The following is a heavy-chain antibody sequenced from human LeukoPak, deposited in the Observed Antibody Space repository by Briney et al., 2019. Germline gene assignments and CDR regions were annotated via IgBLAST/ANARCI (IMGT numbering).Heavy chain of an antibody. J-gene: IGHJ6*03. D-gene: IGHD3-10*01. CDR3: ARDLLWFGEPKGYYNYMDV. CDR2: ITSGGGTT. Sequence: PGGSLRLSCAASGFTFNNYEMNWVRQAPGKGLEWISYITSGGGTTYHSVSVKGRFTISRDNAKNSLDLQMSSLRVEDTAVYYCARDLLWFGEPKGYYNYMDVWGKGTTVTVSS. CDR1: GFTFNNYE. V-gene: IGHV3-48*03.